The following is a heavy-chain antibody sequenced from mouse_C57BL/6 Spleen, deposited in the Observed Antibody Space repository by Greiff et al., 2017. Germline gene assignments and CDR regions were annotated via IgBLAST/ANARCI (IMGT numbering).Heavy chain of an antibody. Sequence: EVKLMESGPELVKPGDSVKISCKASGYSFTGYFMNWVMQSHGKSLEWIGRINPYNGDTFYNQKFKGKATLTVEKSSSTAHMELRSLTAEDSAVYYCANGDYYAMDYWGQGTSVTVSS. CDR1: GYSFTGYF. CDR2: INPYNGDT. J-gene: IGHJ4*01. V-gene: IGHV1-20*01. CDR3: ANGDYYAMDY.